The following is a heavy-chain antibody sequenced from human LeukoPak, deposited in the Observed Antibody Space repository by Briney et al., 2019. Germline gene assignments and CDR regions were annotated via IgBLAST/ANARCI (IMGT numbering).Heavy chain of an antibody. Sequence: GRSLRLSCVASGFSLSNFQMYWVRQAPGKGLEWVSIISLDGSTEFYADSVKGRFTFSRDNAENTLFLEMSSLRVEDTAVYYCVRERNNFWSGHHSIFDSWGQGTLVTVSS. J-gene: IGHJ4*02. D-gene: IGHD3-3*01. CDR2: ISLDGSTE. CDR3: VRERNNFWSGHHSIFDS. CDR1: GFSLSNFQ. V-gene: IGHV3-30-3*01.